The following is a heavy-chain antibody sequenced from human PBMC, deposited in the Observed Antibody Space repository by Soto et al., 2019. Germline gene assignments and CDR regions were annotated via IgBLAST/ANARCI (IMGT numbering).Heavy chain of an antibody. Sequence: GGALRLSCAASGFNFGPFWMHWVRPAPGKGLVWVSHINSDGTTIVYADSVKGRFTISRDNAKNSLYLQMNSLRAEDTAVYYCARDGCSGSNCLNWFDPWGQGTLVTVSS. CDR1: GFNFGPFW. J-gene: IGHJ5*02. CDR3: ARDGCSGSNCLNWFDP. D-gene: IGHD2-15*01. V-gene: IGHV3-74*01. CDR2: INSDGTTI.